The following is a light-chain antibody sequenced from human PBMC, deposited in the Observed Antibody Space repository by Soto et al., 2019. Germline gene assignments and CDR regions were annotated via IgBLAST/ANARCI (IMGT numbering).Light chain of an antibody. CDR1: QSVSSN. V-gene: IGKV3D-15*01. J-gene: IGKJ1*01. CDR3: QQYNNWPRT. CDR2: GAS. Sequence: EIVMTQSPATLSVSPGERATLSCRASQSVSSNLAWYQQKPGQAPRLLIYGASTRATGIPARFSGSGSGTEFTLTITSLQSEAFAVYYCQQYNNWPRTFGQGTKVDIK.